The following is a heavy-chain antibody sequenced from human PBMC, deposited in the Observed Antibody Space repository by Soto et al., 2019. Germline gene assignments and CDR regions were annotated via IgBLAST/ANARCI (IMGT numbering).Heavy chain of an antibody. CDR2: IYYSGST. CDR1: GGSISSGGYY. Sequence: SETLSLTCTVSGGSISSGGYYWSWIRQHPGKGLEWIGYIYYSGSTYYNPSLKSRVTISVDTSKNQFSLKLSSVTAADTAVYYCARESGDFWSYPDEYYGMGVWGQGTTVTVSS. J-gene: IGHJ6*02. V-gene: IGHV4-31*03. D-gene: IGHD3-3*01. CDR3: ARESGDFWSYPDEYYGMGV.